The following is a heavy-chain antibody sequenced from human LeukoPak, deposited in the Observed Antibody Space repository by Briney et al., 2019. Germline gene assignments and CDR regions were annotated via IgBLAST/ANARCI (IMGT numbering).Heavy chain of an antibody. Sequence: ASVTVSCTASGYTFTNYYLHWVRQAPGQGLEWMGIITPSGGITSYAQKFQGRVTMTRDTSTSTVYMELSSLRSEDTAVYYCARSVEDLHPLDYWGQGTLVTVSS. CDR3: ARSVEDLHPLDY. CDR1: GYTFTNYY. V-gene: IGHV1-46*01. D-gene: IGHD3-10*01. CDR2: ITPSGGIT. J-gene: IGHJ4*02.